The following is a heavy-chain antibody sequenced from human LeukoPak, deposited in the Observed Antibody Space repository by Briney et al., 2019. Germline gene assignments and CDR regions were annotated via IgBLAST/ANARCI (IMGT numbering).Heavy chain of an antibody. CDR2: IYTSGNT. V-gene: IGHV4-61*02. Sequence: SQTLSLTCTVSGGSISSGGYYWSWIRQPAGKGLEWIGRIYTSGNTDYNASLKSRVTISIDMPENQFSLQLRSVTAADTAVYYCARECGDGSRAQGYWGQGTLVTVSS. CDR3: ARECGDGSRAQGY. CDR1: GGSISSGGYY. J-gene: IGHJ4*02. D-gene: IGHD2-15*01.